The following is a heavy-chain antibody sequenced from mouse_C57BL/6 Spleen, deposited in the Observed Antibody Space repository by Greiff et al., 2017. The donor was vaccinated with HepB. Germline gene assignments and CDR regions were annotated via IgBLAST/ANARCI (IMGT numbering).Heavy chain of an antibody. D-gene: IGHD1-1*01. CDR1: GFTFSDYG. CDR2: ISSGSSTI. J-gene: IGHJ1*03. CDR3: ARGTPNYYGSSHWYFDV. Sequence: EVKVVESGGGLVKPGGSLKLSCAASGFTFSDYGMHWVRQAPEKGLEWVAYISSGSSTIYYADTVKGRFTISRDNAKNTLFLQMTSLRSEDTAMYYCARGTPNYYGSSHWYFDVWGTGTTVTVSS. V-gene: IGHV5-17*01.